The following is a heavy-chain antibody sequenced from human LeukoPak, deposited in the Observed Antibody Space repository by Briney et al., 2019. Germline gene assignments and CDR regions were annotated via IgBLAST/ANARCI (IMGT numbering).Heavy chain of an antibody. CDR1: GFTFSSYG. V-gene: IGHV3-30*18. CDR2: ISYDGSNK. D-gene: IGHD6-13*01. CDR3: AKDNSSSWYEGVDY. Sequence: GGSLRLSCAASGFTFSSYGMHWVRQAPGKGPEWVAVISYDGSNKYYADSVKGRFTISRDNSKNTLYLQMNSLRAEDTAVYYCAKDNSSSWYEGVDYWGQGTLVTVSS. J-gene: IGHJ4*02.